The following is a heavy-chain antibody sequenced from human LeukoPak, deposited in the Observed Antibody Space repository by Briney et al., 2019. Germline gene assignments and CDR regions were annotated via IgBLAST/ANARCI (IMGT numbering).Heavy chain of an antibody. CDR3: ARPVGSKDAFDI. Sequence: SVKVSCKASGGTFSSYAISWVRQAPGQGLEWMGGIIPIFGTANYAQKFQGRVTFTADESTSTAYMELSSLRSEDTAVYYCARPVGSKDAFDIWGQGTMVTVSS. D-gene: IGHD1-26*01. CDR2: IIPIFGTA. V-gene: IGHV1-69*01. CDR1: GGTFSSYA. J-gene: IGHJ3*02.